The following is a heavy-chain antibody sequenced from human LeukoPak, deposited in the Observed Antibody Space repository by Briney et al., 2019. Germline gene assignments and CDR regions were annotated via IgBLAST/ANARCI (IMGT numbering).Heavy chain of an antibody. CDR2: ISAYNGNT. Sequence: ASVKVSCKASGYTFTSYGISWVRQAPGQGLEWMGWISAYNGNTNYAQKLQGRVTMTTDTFTSTAYMELRSLRSDDTAVYYCARAYGSGSFSRMDVWGKGTTVTVSS. V-gene: IGHV1-18*04. CDR1: GYTFTSYG. CDR3: ARAYGSGSFSRMDV. D-gene: IGHD3-10*01. J-gene: IGHJ6*04.